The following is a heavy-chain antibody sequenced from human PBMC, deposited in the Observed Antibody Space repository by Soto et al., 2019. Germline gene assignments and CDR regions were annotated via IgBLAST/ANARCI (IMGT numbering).Heavy chain of an antibody. V-gene: IGHV4-59*01. CDR1: GGSISSYY. CDR2: IYYSGST. Sequence: QVQLQESGPGLVKPSETLSLTCTVSGGSISSYYWSWIRQPPGKGLEWIGYIYYSGSTNYNPSLKSRVTISVDTSKNQFSLQLSSVTAADTAVYYCARDRGAAGSYYYYGMDVWGQGTTVTVSS. J-gene: IGHJ6*02. CDR3: ARDRGAAGSYYYYGMDV. D-gene: IGHD6-13*01.